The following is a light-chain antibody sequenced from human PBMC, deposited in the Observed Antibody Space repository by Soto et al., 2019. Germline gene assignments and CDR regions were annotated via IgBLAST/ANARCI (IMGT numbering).Light chain of an antibody. J-gene: IGKJ1*01. V-gene: IGKV1-5*01. CDR1: QSISSW. Sequence: DIQMTQSPSTLSASVGDRVTITCRASQSISSWLAWYQQKPGKAPKLLIYDASSLESGVPSRFSGSGSGTEFTLTISSLQPDDFAPYYCQQYTSYWTFGQGTKV. CDR3: QQYTSYWT. CDR2: DAS.